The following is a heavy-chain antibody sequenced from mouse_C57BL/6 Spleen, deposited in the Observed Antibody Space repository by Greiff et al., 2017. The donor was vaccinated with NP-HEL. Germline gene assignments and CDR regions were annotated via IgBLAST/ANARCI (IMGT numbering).Heavy chain of an antibody. V-gene: IGHV5-17*01. CDR2: ISSGSSTI. Sequence: EVRLVESGGGLVKPGGSLKLSCAASGFTFSDYGMHWVRQAPEKGLEWVAYISSGSSTIYYADTVKGRFTIPRANAKKTLFLQMTSRRSEDTARYYCARDRYGTRAMDYWGQGTSVTVSS. J-gene: IGHJ4*01. CDR3: ARDRYGTRAMDY. D-gene: IGHD2-10*02. CDR1: GFTFSDYG.